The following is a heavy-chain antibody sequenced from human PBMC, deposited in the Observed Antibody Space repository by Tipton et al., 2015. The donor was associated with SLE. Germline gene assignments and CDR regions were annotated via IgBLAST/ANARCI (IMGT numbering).Heavy chain of an antibody. Sequence: TLSLTCAVNGESSSGYYWSWIRQSPGKALEWIGDIHDSGSSIYNPSLKSRVTISVDTSKNQFSLKLSSVTAADTAVYYCARGMRDGYYYYYYMDVWGEGTTVTVSS. CDR1: GESSSGYY. J-gene: IGHJ6*03. V-gene: IGHV4-34*01. CDR3: ARGMRDGYYYYYYMDV. CDR2: IHDSGSS.